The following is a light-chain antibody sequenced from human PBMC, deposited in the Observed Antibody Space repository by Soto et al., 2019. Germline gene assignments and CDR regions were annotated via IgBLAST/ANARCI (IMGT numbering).Light chain of an antibody. CDR3: QTWGSGIQV. Sequence: QSVLTQSPSASASLGASVTLTCTLTSGHISYAIAWHQQQPEKGPRYLMKLNSDGSHSKGDGISDRFSGSSSGAERYLTISSLQSEDEADYYCQTWGSGIQVFGGGTKLTVL. V-gene: IGLV4-69*01. J-gene: IGLJ2*01. CDR1: SGHISYA. CDR2: LNSDGSH.